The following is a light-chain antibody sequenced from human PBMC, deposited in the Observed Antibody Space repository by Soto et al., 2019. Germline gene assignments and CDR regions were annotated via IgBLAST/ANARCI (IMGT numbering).Light chain of an antibody. Sequence: DIQMTQSPSSLSASVGDRVTITCRASQDISNYLAWSQQKPGKVPKFLIYAASALQTGVPSRCSGSGSGTDFTLPTTRLQPEDVATYYCPNYNSVPRTFGGGTKVES. CDR2: AAS. CDR3: PNYNSVPRT. CDR1: QDISNY. V-gene: IGKV1-27*01. J-gene: IGKJ4*01.